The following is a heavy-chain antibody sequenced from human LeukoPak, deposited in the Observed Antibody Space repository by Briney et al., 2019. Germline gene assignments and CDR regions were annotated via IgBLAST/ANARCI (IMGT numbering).Heavy chain of an antibody. V-gene: IGHV1-3*03. CDR2: INAGNGNT. CDR1: RYIFTNYA. CDR3: ARKAAAGIWAYFDY. J-gene: IGHJ4*02. D-gene: IGHD6-13*01. Sequence: ASVKVSCKASRYIFTNYAMHWVRQAPGQRREWMGWINAGNGNTKYSQDFQGRVTITRDTTASTPYMELSRLRSEDMAVYYCARKAAAGIWAYFDYWGEGTLVTVSS.